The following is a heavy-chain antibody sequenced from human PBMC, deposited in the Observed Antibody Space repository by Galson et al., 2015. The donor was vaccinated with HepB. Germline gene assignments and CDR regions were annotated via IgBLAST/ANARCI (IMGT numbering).Heavy chain of an antibody. J-gene: IGHJ4*02. V-gene: IGHV3-23*01. Sequence: SLRLSCAASGFTFSSYAMTWVRQAPGKGLEWVSSVSASGATTRYADSVKGRFTISRDNSKITLYLQMNSLRGEDTAVYCCVKDQGNWNGNFDYWGLGTLVTVSS. CDR3: VKDQGNWNGNFDY. D-gene: IGHD1-20*01. CDR2: VSASGATT. CDR1: GFTFSSYA.